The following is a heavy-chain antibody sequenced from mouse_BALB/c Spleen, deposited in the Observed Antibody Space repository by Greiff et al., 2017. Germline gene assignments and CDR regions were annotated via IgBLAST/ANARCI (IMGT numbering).Heavy chain of an antibody. CDR2: IDPENGNT. CDR1: GFNINDYY. J-gene: IGHJ4*01. CDR3: ARSARLRSAMDY. V-gene: IGHV14-1*02. D-gene: IGHD2-4*01. Sequence: EVQLHQSGAELVRPGASVKLSCKASGFNINDYYMHWVKQRPEQGLEWIGWIDPENGNTIYDPKFQGKASITADTSSNTAYLKLSSQTSEDTAVYYCARSARLRSAMDYWGQGTSVTVSS.